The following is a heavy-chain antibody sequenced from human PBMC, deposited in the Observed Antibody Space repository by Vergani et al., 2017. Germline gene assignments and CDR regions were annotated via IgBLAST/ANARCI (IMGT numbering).Heavy chain of an antibody. D-gene: IGHD2-2*01. CDR3: ARDPGDIVVVPAAVYYYYYGMDV. CDR1: GYTFTSYG. Sequence: QVQLVQSGAEVKKPGASVKVSCKASGYTFTSYGISWVRQAPGKGLEWMGWISAYNGNTNYAQKLQGRVTMTTDTSTSTAYMELRSLRSDDTAVFYCARDPGDIVVVPAAVYYYYYGMDVWGQGTTVTVSS. J-gene: IGHJ6*02. V-gene: IGHV1-18*01. CDR2: ISAYNGNT.